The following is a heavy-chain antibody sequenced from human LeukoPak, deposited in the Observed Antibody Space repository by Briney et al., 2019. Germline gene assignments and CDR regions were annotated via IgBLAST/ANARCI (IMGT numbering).Heavy chain of an antibody. V-gene: IGHV3-21*01. J-gene: IGHJ6*04. CDR1: GFTFSSYS. CDR2: ISSSSSYI. Sequence: GGSLRLSCAASGFTFSSYSMNWVRQAPGKGLEWVSSISSSSSYIYYADSVKGRFTISRGNAKNSLYLQMNSLRAEDTAVYYCARESVVVPAANYYGMDVWGKGTTVTVSS. CDR3: ARESVVVPAANYYGMDV. D-gene: IGHD2-2*01.